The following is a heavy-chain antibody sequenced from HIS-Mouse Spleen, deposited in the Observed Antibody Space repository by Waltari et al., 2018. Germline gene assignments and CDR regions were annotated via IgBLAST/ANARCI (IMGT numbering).Heavy chain of an antibody. J-gene: IGHJ4*02. CDR2: ISYDGSNK. Sequence: SSYGMHWVRQAPGKGLEWVAVISYDGSNKYYADSVKGRFTISRDNSKNTLYLQMNSLRAEDTAVYYCARAYYYDSSGNYYFDYWGQGTLVTVSS. V-gene: IGHV3-30*03. CDR1: SSYG. D-gene: IGHD3-22*01. CDR3: ARAYYYDSSGNYYFDY.